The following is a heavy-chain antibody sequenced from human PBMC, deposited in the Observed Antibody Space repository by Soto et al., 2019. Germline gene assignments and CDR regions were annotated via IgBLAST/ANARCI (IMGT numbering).Heavy chain of an antibody. Sequence: PGGSLRLSCAASGITLSTYEINWVRQAPGKGLEWVSYINSRGSTIYYTDSVKGRFAISRDNAKNSIFLQMNSLRAEDTATYYCALWGPGKAAFDIWGQGTMVTISS. V-gene: IGHV3-48*03. J-gene: IGHJ3*02. CDR2: INSRGSTI. CDR3: ALWGPGKAAFDI. CDR1: GITLSTYE. D-gene: IGHD3-10*01.